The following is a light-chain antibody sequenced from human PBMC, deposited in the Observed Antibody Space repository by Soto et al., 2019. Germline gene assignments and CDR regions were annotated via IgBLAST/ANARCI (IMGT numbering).Light chain of an antibody. CDR1: QGIGTD. V-gene: IGKV1-17*02. CDR3: QQVKDFPLT. CDR2: AAS. Sequence: DIPMTQSPSSLSASVGDRVTITWRASQGIGTDLGWYQQQPGKAPRLLIYAASSLQSGVPIRFSGSGSGTDFALTITNLQPEDSAVYYCQQVKDFPLTFGGGTKVDIK. J-gene: IGKJ4*01.